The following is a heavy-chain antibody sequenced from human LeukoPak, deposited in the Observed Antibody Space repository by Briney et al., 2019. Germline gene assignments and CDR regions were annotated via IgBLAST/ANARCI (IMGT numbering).Heavy chain of an antibody. CDR1: TFTYHIYH. CDR2: ISCDGSNK. CDR3: AREMATTETFDY. V-gene: IGHV3-30-3*01. D-gene: IGHD5-24*01. Sequence: GVPVTLMCTASTFTYHIYHMLWQPHAPGMERVWVTVISCDGSNKYYVDSVKGRFTISRDHSKNTLYLQMISLRVEDTAVYYCAREMATTETFDYWCQGALVTVSS. J-gene: IGHJ4*02.